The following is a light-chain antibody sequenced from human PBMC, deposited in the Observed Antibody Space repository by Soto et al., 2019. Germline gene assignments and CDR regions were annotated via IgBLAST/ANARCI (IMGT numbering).Light chain of an antibody. CDR1: QGIRND. Sequence: DIQMTQSPSSLSASLGDRVTITCRASQGIRNDLGWYQQKPGRAPKRLIYAASSLESGVPSRFSGSGSGTECSLTISSLQPDDLAAYDCLQHNSYPYPFGQGTKLEIK. CDR3: LQHNSYPYP. V-gene: IGKV1-17*01. J-gene: IGKJ2*01. CDR2: AAS.